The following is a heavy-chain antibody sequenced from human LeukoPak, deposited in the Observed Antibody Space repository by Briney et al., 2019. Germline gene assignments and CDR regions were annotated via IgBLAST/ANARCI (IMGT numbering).Heavy chain of an antibody. CDR2: IYYSGST. Sequence: SETLSLTCTVSGGSISSSSYYWGWIRQPPGKGLEWIGSIYYSGSTYYNPSLKSRVTISVDTSKNQFSLKLSSVTAADTAVYYCARRPAAFDIWDQGTMVTVSS. CDR1: GGSISSSSYY. CDR3: ARRPAAFDI. V-gene: IGHV4-39*01. J-gene: IGHJ3*02.